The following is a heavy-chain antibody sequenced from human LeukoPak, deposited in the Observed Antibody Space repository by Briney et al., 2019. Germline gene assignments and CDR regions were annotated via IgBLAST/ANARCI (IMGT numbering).Heavy chain of an antibody. CDR2: MNPNSGNT. V-gene: IGHV1-8*01. CDR3: ARGGDSSGFFDY. Sequence: ASVKVSCKASGYTFTSYDINWVRQATGQGLEWMGWMNPNSGNTGYALKFQGRVTMTRNTSISTAYMELSSLRSEDTAVYYCARGGDSSGFFDYWGQGTLVTVSS. J-gene: IGHJ4*02. D-gene: IGHD3-22*01. CDR1: GYTFTSYD.